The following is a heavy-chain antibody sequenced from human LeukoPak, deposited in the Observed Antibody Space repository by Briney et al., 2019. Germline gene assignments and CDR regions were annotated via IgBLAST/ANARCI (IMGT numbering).Heavy chain of an antibody. J-gene: IGHJ4*02. CDR1: GFTFSNSS. CDR3: ARAEGYSRTWYSDY. V-gene: IGHV3-21*01. Sequence: PGGSLTLSCAASGFTFSNSSMNWVRQAPGKGLEWVSSISSTSSYIYYADSVKGRFTISRDNAKNSLYLQMNSLRAEDTAVYYCARAEGYSRTWYSDYWGQGTLVTVSS. CDR2: ISSTSSYI. D-gene: IGHD6-13*01.